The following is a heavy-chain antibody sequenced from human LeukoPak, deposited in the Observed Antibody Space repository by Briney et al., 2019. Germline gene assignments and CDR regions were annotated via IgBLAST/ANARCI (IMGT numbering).Heavy chain of an antibody. J-gene: IGHJ4*02. Sequence: GGSLRLSCAASGFTFSSYAMSWVRQAPGKGLEWVSSISASSAYIYYADSVKGRFTISRDNAKKSLYLQMNSLRAEDTAVYYCVRSTNSQLLDYWGQGTLVTVSS. V-gene: IGHV3-21*01. CDR1: GFTFSSYA. CDR2: ISASSAYI. D-gene: IGHD2-2*01. CDR3: VRSTNSQLLDY.